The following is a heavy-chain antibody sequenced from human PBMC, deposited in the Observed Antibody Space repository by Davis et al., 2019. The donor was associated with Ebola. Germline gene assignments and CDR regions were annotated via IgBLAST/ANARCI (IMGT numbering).Heavy chain of an antibody. CDR3: AKFSTIFGVVITDYYYYMDV. CDR1: GFTFSSYA. D-gene: IGHD3-3*01. CDR2: ISYDGSNK. Sequence: GESLKISCAASGFTFSSYAMHWVRQAPGKGLEWVAVISYDGSNKYYADSVKGRFTISRDNSKNTLYLQMNSLRAEDTAVYYCAKFSTIFGVVITDYYYYMDVWGKGTTVTVSS. V-gene: IGHV3-30-3*02. J-gene: IGHJ6*03.